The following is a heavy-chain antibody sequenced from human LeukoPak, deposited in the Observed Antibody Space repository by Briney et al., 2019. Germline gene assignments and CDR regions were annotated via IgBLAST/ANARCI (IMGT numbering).Heavy chain of an antibody. Sequence: SVKVSCKASGGTFSSYATSCVRQAPGQGLEWMGRVIPIFGTANYAQKFQGRVTITTDESTSTAYMELSSLRSEDPAVYYCARGGQQWLADDAFDIWGQGTMVTVSS. V-gene: IGHV1-69*05. CDR1: GGTFSSYA. CDR3: ARGGQQWLADDAFDI. CDR2: VIPIFGTA. D-gene: IGHD6-19*01. J-gene: IGHJ3*02.